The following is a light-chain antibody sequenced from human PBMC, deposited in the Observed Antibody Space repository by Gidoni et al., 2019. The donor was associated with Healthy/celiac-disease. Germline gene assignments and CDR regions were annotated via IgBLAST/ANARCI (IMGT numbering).Light chain of an antibody. V-gene: IGKV3-11*01. CDR1: QSVSSY. Sequence: DIVFTQSPATLSLSPGERATLSCRASQSVSSYLAWYQQKPGQAPRLLIYDASNRATGIPARFSGSGSGTDFTLTISSLEPEDCAVYYCQQRSNWPPITFGQGTRLEIK. CDR2: DAS. J-gene: IGKJ5*01. CDR3: QQRSNWPPIT.